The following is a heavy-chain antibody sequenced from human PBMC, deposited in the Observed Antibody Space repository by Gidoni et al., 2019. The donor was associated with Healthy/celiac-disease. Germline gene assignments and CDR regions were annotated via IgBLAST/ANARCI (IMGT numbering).Heavy chain of an antibody. Sequence: QVQLVESGGGVVQPGRSLRLSCAASGFTFSSYAMHWVRQAPGKGMEWVAVISYDGSNKYYADSVKGRFTISRDNSKNTLYLQMNSLRAEDTAVYYCARGGYYDSSGYPPPDDYWGQGTLVTVSS. CDR1: GFTFSSYA. CDR3: ARGGYYDSSGYPPPDDY. V-gene: IGHV3-30-3*01. D-gene: IGHD3-22*01. J-gene: IGHJ4*02. CDR2: ISYDGSNK.